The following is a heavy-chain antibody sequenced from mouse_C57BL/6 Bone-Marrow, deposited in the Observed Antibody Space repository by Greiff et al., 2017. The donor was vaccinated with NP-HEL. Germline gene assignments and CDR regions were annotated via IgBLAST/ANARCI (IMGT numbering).Heavy chain of an antibody. CDR3: ARGGHYYGSSYDYAMDY. D-gene: IGHD1-1*01. Sequence: LQLKESGPELVKPGASVKISCKASGYSFTGYYMNWVKQSPEKSLEWIGEINPSTGGTTYNQKFKAKATLTVDKSSSTAYMQLKSLTSEDSAVYYCARGGHYYGSSYDYAMDYWGQGTSVTVSS. V-gene: IGHV1-42*01. J-gene: IGHJ4*01. CDR1: GYSFTGYY. CDR2: INPSTGGT.